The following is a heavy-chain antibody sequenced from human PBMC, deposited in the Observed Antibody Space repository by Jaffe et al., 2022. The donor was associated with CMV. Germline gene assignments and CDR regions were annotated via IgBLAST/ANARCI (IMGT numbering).Heavy chain of an antibody. CDR1: GFTVSSNY. CDR2: IYSGGST. J-gene: IGHJ6*03. Sequence: EVQLVESGGGLVQPGGSLRLSCAASGFTVSSNYMSWVRQAPGKGLEWVSVIYSGGSTYYADSVKGRFTISRDNSKNTLYLQMNSLRAEDTAVYYCARPGYSYGQTYYYYMDVWGKGTTVTVSS. CDR3: ARPGYSYGQTYYYYMDV. D-gene: IGHD5-18*01. V-gene: IGHV3-66*04.